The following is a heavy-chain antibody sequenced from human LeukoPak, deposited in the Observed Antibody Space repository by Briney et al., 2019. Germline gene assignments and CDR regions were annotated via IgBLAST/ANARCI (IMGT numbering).Heavy chain of an antibody. CDR1: GYRFTSYW. J-gene: IGHJ6*03. CDR2: IYAGDSDP. CDR3: ARSTYGDYYMDV. Sequence: ESLKISCKCSGYRFTSYWIGWVRQIPGKRLEWMGIIYAGDSDPRYSPSFQGHITISADTTISTDYLQWSSLHASDTANYYCARSTYGDYYMDVWGKGTTVTVCS. V-gene: IGHV5-51*01. D-gene: IGHD4-17*01.